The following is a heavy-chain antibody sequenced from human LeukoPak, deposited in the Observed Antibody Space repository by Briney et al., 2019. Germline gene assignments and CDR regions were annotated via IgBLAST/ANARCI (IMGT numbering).Heavy chain of an antibody. CDR2: INPSGGSI. J-gene: IGHJ3*02. CDR3: ARGRNYYDSSGYYYEGDAFDI. D-gene: IGHD3-22*01. Sequence: ASVKVSCKASGYILTRYYMYWVRQAPGQGLEWMGIINPSGGSIRYAQEFQGRVTMTRDTSTSTVYMELSSLRSEDTAVYYCARGRNYYDSSGYYYEGDAFDIWGQGTMVTVSS. V-gene: IGHV1-46*01. CDR1: GYILTRYY.